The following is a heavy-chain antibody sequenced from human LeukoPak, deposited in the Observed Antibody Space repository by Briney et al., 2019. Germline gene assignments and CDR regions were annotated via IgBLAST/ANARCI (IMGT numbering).Heavy chain of an antibody. CDR2: ISGSGGST. Sequence: PGASLRLSCAASGFTFSSYAMSWVRQAPGKGLEWVSDISGSGGSTYYADSVKGRFTISRDNSKNTLYLQMNSLRAEDTAVYYCAKVKSRSIAARGGYFDYRGQGTLVTVCS. CDR3: AKVKSRSIAARGGYFDY. V-gene: IGHV3-23*01. CDR1: GFTFSSYA. D-gene: IGHD6-6*01. J-gene: IGHJ4*02.